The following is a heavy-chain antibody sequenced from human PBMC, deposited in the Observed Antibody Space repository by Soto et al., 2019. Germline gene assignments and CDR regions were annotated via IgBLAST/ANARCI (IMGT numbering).Heavy chain of an antibody. D-gene: IGHD2-21*02. V-gene: IGHV2-5*02. CDR2: IYWDDER. J-gene: IGHJ4*02. Sequence: QITLKESGPTLVKPTQTLTLTCTFSGFSLSTSGVGVGWIRQPPGKALEWLALIYWDDERRYSPSLKSRLTITKDTSKNQVVLTMTNMDPVDTATYYCAHSRYYGGNCYATFDHWGQGTLVTVSS. CDR3: AHSRYYGGNCYATFDH. CDR1: GFSLSTSGVG.